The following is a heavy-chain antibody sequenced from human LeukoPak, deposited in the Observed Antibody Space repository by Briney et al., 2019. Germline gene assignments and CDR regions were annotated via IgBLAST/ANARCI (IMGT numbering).Heavy chain of an antibody. D-gene: IGHD6-19*01. Sequence: GGSLRLSCAASGFTFSSYAMSWVRQAPGKGLEWVSAISSSGGSTYYADSVKGRFTISRDNSKNTLYLQMNSLRAEDTAVYYCAKGPSSGWYRYWGQGTLVTVSS. CDR3: AKGPSSGWYRY. V-gene: IGHV3-23*01. CDR1: GFTFSSYA. CDR2: ISSSGGST. J-gene: IGHJ4*02.